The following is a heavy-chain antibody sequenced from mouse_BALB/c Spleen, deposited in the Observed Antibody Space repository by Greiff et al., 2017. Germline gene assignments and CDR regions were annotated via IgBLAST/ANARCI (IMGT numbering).Heavy chain of an antibody. D-gene: IGHD2-4*01. CDR1: GFTFSSYA. CDR2: ISSGGST. Sequence: EVKVEESGGGLVKPGGSLKLSCAASGFTFSSYAMSWVRQTPEKRLEWVASISSGGSTYYPDSVKGRFTISRDNARNILYLQMSSLRSEDTAMYYCARFDFYAMDYWGQGTSVTVSS. V-gene: IGHV5-6-5*01. CDR3: ARFDFYAMDY. J-gene: IGHJ4*01.